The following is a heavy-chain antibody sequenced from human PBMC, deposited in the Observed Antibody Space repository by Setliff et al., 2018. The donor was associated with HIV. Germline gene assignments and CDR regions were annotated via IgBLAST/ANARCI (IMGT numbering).Heavy chain of an antibody. D-gene: IGHD3-10*01. CDR2: ISYDGSYE. V-gene: IGHV3-30*04. CDR3: ARGSGGAGFDY. CDR1: GFTFSIYA. Sequence: PGGSLRLSCAASGFTFSIYAMHWVRQAPGKGLEWVAFISYDGSYEYYADSVKGRFTISRDNSKNTLYLQMNSLRAEDTAVYYCARGSGGAGFDYWGQGTLVTVSS. J-gene: IGHJ4*02.